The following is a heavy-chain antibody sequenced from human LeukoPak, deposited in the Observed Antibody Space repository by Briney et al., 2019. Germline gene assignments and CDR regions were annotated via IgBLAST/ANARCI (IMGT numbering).Heavy chain of an antibody. CDR3: ARDRTTVTTRGYWFDP. CDR1: GFTFSSYS. J-gene: IGHJ5*02. CDR2: ISSSSSYI. D-gene: IGHD4-17*01. Sequence: GESLRLSCAASGFTFSSYSMNWVRQTPGKGLEWVSSISSSSSYIYYADSVKGRFTISRDNAKNSLYLQMNSLRAEDTAVYYCARDRTTVTTRGYWFDPWGQGTLVTVSS. V-gene: IGHV3-21*01.